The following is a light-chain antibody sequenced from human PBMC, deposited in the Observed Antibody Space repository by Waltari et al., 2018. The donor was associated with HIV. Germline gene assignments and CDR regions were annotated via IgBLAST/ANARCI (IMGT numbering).Light chain of an antibody. CDR3: SSYTSTSTVYV. CDR1: SSDVGGYNS. Sequence: SCTGTSSDVGGYNSVSWYQLHPGKAPKLMIYAVSNRPSGVSNRFSGSKSDNTASLTISGLQAEDEADYYCSSYTSTSTVYVFGTGTEVTVL. J-gene: IGLJ1*01. V-gene: IGLV2-14*03. CDR2: AVS.